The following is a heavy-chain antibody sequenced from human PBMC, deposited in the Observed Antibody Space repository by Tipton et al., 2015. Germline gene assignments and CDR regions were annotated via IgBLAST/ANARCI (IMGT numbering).Heavy chain of an antibody. V-gene: IGHV3-53*01. D-gene: IGHD3-22*01. CDR3: ARRRAYYYDSSGPFDY. Sequence: SLRLSCAVSGFTVSSNYMSWVRQAPGKGLEWVSLIYSGGSTYYADSVKGRFTISRDNSKNTLYLQMNSLRAEDTAVYYCARRRAYYYDSSGPFDYWGQGTLVTASS. J-gene: IGHJ4*02. CDR2: IYSGGST. CDR1: GFTVSSNY.